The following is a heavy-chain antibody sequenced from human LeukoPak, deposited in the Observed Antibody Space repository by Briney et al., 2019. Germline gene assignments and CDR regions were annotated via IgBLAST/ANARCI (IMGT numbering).Heavy chain of an antibody. CDR1: GGSFSGYH. Sequence: PSETLSLTCAVHGGSFSGYHWNWIRQSPEKGLEWVSSISSSSSYIYYADSVKGRFTISRDNAKNSLYLQMNSLRAEDTAVYYCAREIEWGLNGYWGQGTLVTVSS. CDR2: ISSSSSYI. J-gene: IGHJ4*02. D-gene: IGHD1-26*01. CDR3: AREIEWGLNGY. V-gene: IGHV3-21*01.